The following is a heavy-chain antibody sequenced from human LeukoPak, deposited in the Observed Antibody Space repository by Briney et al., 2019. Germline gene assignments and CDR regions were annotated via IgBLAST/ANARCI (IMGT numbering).Heavy chain of an antibody. Sequence: SETLSLTCAVYGGSFSGYYWSWIRQPPGKGLEWIGEINHSGSTYYNPSLKSRVTISVDTSKNQFSLKLSSVTAADTAVYYCARRVGAPLEKRFDYWGQGTLVTVSS. CDR2: INHSGST. D-gene: IGHD1-26*01. V-gene: IGHV4-34*01. J-gene: IGHJ4*02. CDR3: ARRVGAPLEKRFDY. CDR1: GGSFSGYY.